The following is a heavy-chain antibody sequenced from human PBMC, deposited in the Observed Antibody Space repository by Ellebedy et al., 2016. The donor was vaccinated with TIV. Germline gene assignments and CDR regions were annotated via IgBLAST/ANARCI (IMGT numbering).Heavy chain of an antibody. CDR1: GSSFSRYG. D-gene: IGHD5-24*01. CDR3: ARFGQGRDGYYNYAMDV. Sequence: PGGSLRLSCAASGSSFSRYGMQWVRQAPGKGLEWVAVIWSDGSYIYYAESVKGRFSISRDNPTNTLYLQMNSLRVEDTGVYYCARFGQGRDGYYNYAMDVWGQGTTVTVSS. J-gene: IGHJ6*02. CDR2: IWSDGSYI. V-gene: IGHV3-33*01.